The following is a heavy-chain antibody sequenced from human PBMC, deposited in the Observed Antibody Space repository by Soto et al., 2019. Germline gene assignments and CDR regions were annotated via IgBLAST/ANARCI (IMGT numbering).Heavy chain of an antibody. CDR3: AREGILGLFDAYDL. Sequence: GGPVKVSCKASVFTSSGISWVRQAPGQRLEWMGWISTHNGNTIYAQKFQGRVIMTMDTSTTTVYMELRSLRPDDTAVYLCAREGILGLFDAYDLWGQGAMVTVSS. J-gene: IGHJ3*01. V-gene: IGHV1-18*04. CDR2: ISTHNGNT. CDR1: VFTSSG. D-gene: IGHD3-3*01.